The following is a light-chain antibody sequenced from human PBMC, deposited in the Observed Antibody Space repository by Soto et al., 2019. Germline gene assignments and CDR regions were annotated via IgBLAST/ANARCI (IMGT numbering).Light chain of an antibody. CDR3: QQDKSWART. V-gene: IGKV3D-15*01. Sequence: EIVLTQTPGTLSLSPGERATLSCRASQTVSSARLAWYQQKPGQAPRLLIYGASTRATSIPARFSGSGSGTEFTLTISSLQAEDFGVDSCQQDKSWARTFGEGTKLEIK. CDR2: GAS. J-gene: IGKJ2*01. CDR1: QTVSSA.